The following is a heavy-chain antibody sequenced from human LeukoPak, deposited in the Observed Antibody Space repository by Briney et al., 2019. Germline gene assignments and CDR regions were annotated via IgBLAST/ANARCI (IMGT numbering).Heavy chain of an antibody. Sequence: PSETLSLTCTVSGGSISSGGYYWSWIRQHPGQGLEWIGYIYYSGSTYYNPSLKSRITISVDTSKNQFALKLSSVTAADTAVDYGARDYGSWKYQLPRERGDAFDIWGQGTMVNVSS. J-gene: IGHJ3*02. CDR1: GGSISSGGYY. D-gene: IGHD2-2*01. V-gene: IGHV4-31*03. CDR2: IYYSGST. CDR3: ARDYGSWKYQLPRERGDAFDI.